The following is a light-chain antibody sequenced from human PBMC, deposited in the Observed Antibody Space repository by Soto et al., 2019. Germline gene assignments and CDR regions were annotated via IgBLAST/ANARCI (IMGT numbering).Light chain of an antibody. J-gene: IGKJ1*01. Sequence: DIQMTQPPSTLSASVGDRVTITCRASQSISSWLAWYQQKPGKAPKLLIYKASSLESGVPSRFSGSGSGTEFTLTISRLEPEDFAVYYCQHYGRPQWTFGQGTKVEIK. CDR1: QSISSW. CDR2: KAS. V-gene: IGKV1-5*03. CDR3: QHYGRPQWT.